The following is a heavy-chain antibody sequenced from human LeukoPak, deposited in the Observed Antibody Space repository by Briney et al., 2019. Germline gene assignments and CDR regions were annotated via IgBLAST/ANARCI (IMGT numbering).Heavy chain of an antibody. J-gene: IGHJ6*02. D-gene: IGHD2-2*01. CDR3: ARDGDRYCSSTSCYYYYYYGMDV. V-gene: IGHV3-30-3*01. Sequence: GGSLRLSCAASGFTFSSYAMHWVRQAPGKGLEWVAVISYDGSNKYYADSVKGRFTISRDNAKNSLYLQMNSLRAEDTAVYYCARDGDRYCSSTSCYYYYYYGMDVWGQGTTVTVSS. CDR2: ISYDGSNK. CDR1: GFTFSSYA.